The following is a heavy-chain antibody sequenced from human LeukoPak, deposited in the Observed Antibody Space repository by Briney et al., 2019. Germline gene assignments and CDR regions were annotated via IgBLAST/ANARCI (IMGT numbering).Heavy chain of an antibody. CDR1: GFTFGSYA. D-gene: IGHD5-18*01. Sequence: GGSLRLSCAASGFTFGSYAIHWVRQVPGKGLEWVALIWHDGSNKYYGDSVKDRFTISRDNSKNTLYLQMDSLRDEDTAVYYCARDRGYTYGHPLDYWGQGTLVTVSS. CDR3: ARDRGYTYGHPLDY. CDR2: IWHDGSNK. V-gene: IGHV3-33*08. J-gene: IGHJ4*02.